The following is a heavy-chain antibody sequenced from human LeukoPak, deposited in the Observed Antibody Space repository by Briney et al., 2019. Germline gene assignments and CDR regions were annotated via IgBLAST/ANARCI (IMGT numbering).Heavy chain of an antibody. CDR1: GFTFSDYY. CDR2: ISSSGSTI. Sequence: GGSLRLSCAASGFTFSDYYMSWIRQAPGKGLEWLSYISSSGSTIYYADSVRGRFTISRDNAKNSLNLQMNSLRAEDTAVYYCARIWARAFDIWGQGIMITVSS. CDR3: ARIWARAFDI. D-gene: IGHD3-16*01. V-gene: IGHV3-11*04. J-gene: IGHJ3*02.